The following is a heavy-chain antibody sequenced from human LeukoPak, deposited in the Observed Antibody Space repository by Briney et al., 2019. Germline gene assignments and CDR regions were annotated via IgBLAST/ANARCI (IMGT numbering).Heavy chain of an antibody. CDR3: ARMFPAAYPDYYYYMDV. Sequence: SETLSLTCSVSGDSMNSYYWSWIRQPPGKGLEWIGYIYFSGRTNFNPSLKSRVTFSVDTSKNQFSLKLSSVTAADTAVYYCARMFPAAYPDYYYYMDVWGKGTTVTVSS. J-gene: IGHJ6*03. D-gene: IGHD3-10*02. V-gene: IGHV4-59*01. CDR2: IYFSGRT. CDR1: GDSMNSYY.